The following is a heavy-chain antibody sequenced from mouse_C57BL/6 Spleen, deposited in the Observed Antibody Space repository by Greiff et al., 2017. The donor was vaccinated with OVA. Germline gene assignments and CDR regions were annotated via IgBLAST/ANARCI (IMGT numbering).Heavy chain of an antibody. CDR3: AMGDRDYDYFDY. Sequence: EVQLQQSGPELVKPGDSVKISCKASGYSFTGYFMNWVMQSHGKSLEWIGRINPYNGDTFYNQKFKGKATLAVDKSSSTAHMELRSLTSEDSAVYDCAMGDRDYDYFDYWGQGTTLTVSS. CDR2: INPYNGDT. CDR1: GYSFTGYF. J-gene: IGHJ2*01. V-gene: IGHV1-20*01. D-gene: IGHD2-3*01.